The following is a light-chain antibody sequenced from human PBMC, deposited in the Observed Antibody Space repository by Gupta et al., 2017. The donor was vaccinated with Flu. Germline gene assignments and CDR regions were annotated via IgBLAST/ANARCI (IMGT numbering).Light chain of an antibody. Sequence: QSVLTQPPSVSGAPGQRVTISCTWSSSNIGAGYDVHWYQQLPGTAPKLLIYGNSNRPSGVPDRFSGSKSGTSASLAITGLQAEDEADHYCQSYDSSLSGYVFGTGTKVTVL. J-gene: IGLJ1*01. V-gene: IGLV1-40*01. CDR3: QSYDSSLSGYV. CDR1: SSNIGAGYD. CDR2: GNS.